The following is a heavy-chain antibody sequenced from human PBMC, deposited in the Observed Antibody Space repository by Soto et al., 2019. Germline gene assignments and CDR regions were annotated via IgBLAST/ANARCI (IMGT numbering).Heavy chain of an antibody. D-gene: IGHD3-22*01. V-gene: IGHV3-15*07. CDR3: TTDWTXYYYDSSGYYYDY. CDR2: IKSKTDGGTT. Sequence: EVQLVESGGGLVKPGGSLRLSCAASGFTFSNAWMNWVRQAPGKGLEWVGRIKSKTDGGTTDYAAPVKGRFTISRDDSKNTLYLQMNSLKTEDTAVYYCTTDWTXYYYDSSGYYYDYWGQGTLVTVSS. J-gene: IGHJ4*02. CDR1: GFTFSNAW.